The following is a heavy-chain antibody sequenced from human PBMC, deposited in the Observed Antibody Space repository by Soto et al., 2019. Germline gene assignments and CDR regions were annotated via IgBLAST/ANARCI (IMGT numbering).Heavy chain of an antibody. V-gene: IGHV4-39*01. CDR1: GGSISSSSYY. CDR3: VGQDGYNRYNWFDP. D-gene: IGHD5-12*01. Sequence: LSLTCTVSGGSISSSSYYWGWIRQPPGKGLEWIGSIYYSGSTYYNPSLKSRVTISVDTSKNQFSLKLSSVTAADTAVYYCVGQDGYNRYNWFDPWGQGTLVTVSS. J-gene: IGHJ5*02. CDR2: IYYSGST.